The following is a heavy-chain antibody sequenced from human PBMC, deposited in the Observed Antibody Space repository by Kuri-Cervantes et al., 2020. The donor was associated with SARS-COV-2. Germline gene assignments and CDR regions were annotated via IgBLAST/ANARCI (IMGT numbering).Heavy chain of an antibody. Sequence: GGSLRLSCAASGFTFSTYAMSWVRQAPEKGLQWVASITESGSITHYADSMRGRFTISRDNGRNTVYLEMNSLRAEDTAVYYCAKDQRGNPDYFDYWGQGTLVTVSS. CDR3: AKDQRGNPDYFDY. V-gene: IGHV3-23*01. CDR2: ITESGSIT. CDR1: GFTFSTYA. D-gene: IGHD1-14*01. J-gene: IGHJ4*02.